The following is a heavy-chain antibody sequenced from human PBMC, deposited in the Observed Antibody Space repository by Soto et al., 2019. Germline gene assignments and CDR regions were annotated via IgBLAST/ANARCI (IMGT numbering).Heavy chain of an antibody. CDR1: GGSLTSGACY. Sequence: QLQLQESCPGLVKPSETLSLSCTVSGGSLTSGACYWCWIRQSPGKCLEWIAPISYSDLTYSNPSVICQVTHSFDESQSKISLRLTSVTSAASAVYFCSRRVYSDYLFSPIHDAFDVWGEGTLVSVSS. D-gene: IGHD1-26*01. CDR2: ISYSDLT. J-gene: IGHJ3*01. V-gene: IGHV4-39*01. CDR3: SRRVYSDYLFSPIHDAFDV.